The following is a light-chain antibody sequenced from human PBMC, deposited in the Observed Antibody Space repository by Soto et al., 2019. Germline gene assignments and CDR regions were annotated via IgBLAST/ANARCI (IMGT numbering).Light chain of an antibody. V-gene: IGKV3-20*01. CDR3: QQYGSSPFT. CDR2: GAS. Sequence: EIVLTQSPGTLSLSPGERATLSCRASQSVSSSYLAWYQQKPGQAPRLLIYGASSRATGIPDRFSGSGSGTYFTLTISSLEPEDFAVYYCQQYGSSPFTCGPGTKVDIK. J-gene: IGKJ3*01. CDR1: QSVSSSY.